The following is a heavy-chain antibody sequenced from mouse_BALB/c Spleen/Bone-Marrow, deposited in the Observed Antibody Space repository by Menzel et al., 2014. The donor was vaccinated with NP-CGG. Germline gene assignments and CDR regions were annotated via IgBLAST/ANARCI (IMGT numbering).Heavy chain of an antibody. CDR1: GYAFTGYN. CDR3: AREQTRAMDH. V-gene: IGHV1S135*01. D-gene: IGHD3-1*01. Sequence: LVESGASVKVSCKASGYAFTGYNMYWVKQRHGTSLEWIGYIDPYSGGTNYNQKFKGKATLTVDKSSTTAYMHLNSLTSEDSAVYYCAREQTRAMDHWGQGTSVTVSS. CDR2: IDPYSGGT. J-gene: IGHJ4*01.